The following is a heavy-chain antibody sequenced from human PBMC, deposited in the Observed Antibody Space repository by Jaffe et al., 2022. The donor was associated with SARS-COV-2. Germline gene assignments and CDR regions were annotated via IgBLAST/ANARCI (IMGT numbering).Heavy chain of an antibody. Sequence: EVQLVESGGGLIQPGGSLRLSCAASGFTVSSNYMSWVRQAPGKGLEWVSVIYSGGSTYYADSVKGRFTISRDNSKNTLYLQMNSLRAEDTAVYYCARGATTVTTFSGYYGMDVWGQGTTVTVSS. J-gene: IGHJ6*02. CDR2: IYSGGST. CDR3: ARGATTVTTFSGYYGMDV. D-gene: IGHD4-4*01. CDR1: GFTVSSNY. V-gene: IGHV3-53*01.